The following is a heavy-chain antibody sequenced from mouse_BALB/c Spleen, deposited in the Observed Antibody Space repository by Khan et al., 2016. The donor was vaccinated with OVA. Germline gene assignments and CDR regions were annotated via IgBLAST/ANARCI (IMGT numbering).Heavy chain of an antibody. J-gene: IGHJ4*01. CDR1: GFSLTSYG. CDR3: AIKIYYGNWVDY. D-gene: IGHD2-1*01. V-gene: IGHV2-2*02. Sequence: QVQLKESGPGLVQPSQSLSITCTVSGFSLTSYGVYWVRQSPGKGLEWLGVIWSGGSTDYNAAFISRLSISKDNSKSQVFFKMISLQANDTAIYYFAIKIYYGNWVDYWGQGTSVTVSS. CDR2: IWSGGST.